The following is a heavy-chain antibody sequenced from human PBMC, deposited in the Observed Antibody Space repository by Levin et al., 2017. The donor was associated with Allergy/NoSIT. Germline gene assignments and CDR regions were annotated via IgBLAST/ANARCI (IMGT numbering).Heavy chain of an antibody. V-gene: IGHV3-9*01. J-gene: IGHJ4*02. D-gene: IGHD6-6*01. Sequence: GGSLRLSCAASGFTFDDYVMHWVRQAPGKGLQWVSGISWNSGSIGYADSVKGRFTISRDSAKNSLYLQMNSLRPEDTALYYCAKADRYSTSSNYFDFWGQGTLVTVSS. CDR1: GFTFDDYV. CDR2: ISWNSGSI. CDR3: AKADRYSTSSNYFDF.